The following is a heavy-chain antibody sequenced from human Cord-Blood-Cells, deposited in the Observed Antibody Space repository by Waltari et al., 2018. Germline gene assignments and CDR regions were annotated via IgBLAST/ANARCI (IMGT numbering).Heavy chain of an antibody. CDR2: ISYDGSNK. V-gene: IGHV3-30*04. J-gene: IGHJ4*02. D-gene: IGHD7-27*01. CDR1: GFTFSSYA. Sequence: QVQLVESGGGVVQPGRSLRLSCAASGFTFSSYAMHWVRPAPGKGLEWVAVISYDGSNKYYADSVKGRFTISRDNSKNTLYLQMNSLRAEDTAVYYCARDRLTGMGYYFDYWGQGTLVTVSS. CDR3: ARDRLTGMGYYFDY.